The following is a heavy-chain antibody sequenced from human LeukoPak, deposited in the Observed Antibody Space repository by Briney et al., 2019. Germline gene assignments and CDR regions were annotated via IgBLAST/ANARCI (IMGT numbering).Heavy chain of an antibody. CDR3: ARGRRDGYWYPIDY. J-gene: IGHJ4*02. V-gene: IGHV1-18*01. Sequence: GASVKVFCKASGYTFTSYDINWVRQATGQGLEWMGWMNPNSGNTNYAQKLQGRVTMTTDTSTSTAYMELRSLRSDDTAVYYCARGRRDGYWYPIDYWGQGTLVTVSS. CDR1: GYTFTSYD. D-gene: IGHD5-24*01. CDR2: MNPNSGNT.